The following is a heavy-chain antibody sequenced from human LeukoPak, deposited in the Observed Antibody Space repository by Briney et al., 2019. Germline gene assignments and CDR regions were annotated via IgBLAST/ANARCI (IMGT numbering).Heavy chain of an antibody. CDR2: ISTYNGDT. V-gene: IGHV1-18*01. CDR1: GYTFTSYG. Sequence: ASVKVSCKASGYTFTSYGISWVRQAPGQGLEWMGWISTYNGDTNYAQKFQGRVTITADESTSTAYMELSSLRSEDTAVYYCARHTVIYDSMAHYYYYYMDVWGKGTTVTVSS. J-gene: IGHJ6*03. D-gene: IGHD3-3*01. CDR3: ARHTVIYDSMAHYYYYYMDV.